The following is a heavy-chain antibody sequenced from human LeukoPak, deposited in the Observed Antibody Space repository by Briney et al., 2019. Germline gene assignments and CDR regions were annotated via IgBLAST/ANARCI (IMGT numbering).Heavy chain of an antibody. J-gene: IGHJ6*03. Sequence: SETLSLTCAVYGGSFSGYYWSWIRQPPGKGLEWIGEINHSGSTNYNPSLESRVTISVDTSKNQFSLKLSSVTAPDTAVYYCARGCLGGMVRGVRYYYYYMDVWGKGTTVTVSS. CDR1: GGSFSGYY. CDR2: INHSGST. D-gene: IGHD3-10*01. CDR3: ARGCLGGMVRGVRYYYYYMDV. V-gene: IGHV4-34*01.